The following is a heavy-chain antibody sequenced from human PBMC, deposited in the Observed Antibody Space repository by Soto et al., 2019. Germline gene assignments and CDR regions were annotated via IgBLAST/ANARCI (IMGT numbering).Heavy chain of an antibody. CDR1: GFSFRSYA. D-gene: IGHD3-22*01. Sequence: GGSLRLSCTASGFSFRSYAMHWVRQAPGKGLEWVAVIWSDGSNQYYAGFVEGRFTVSRDNSKNALYLQVNSLRAEDTAVYYCARDGVEYYDNSGDFNINFFDIWGRGTTGTVSS. CDR3: ARDGVEYYDNSGDFNINFFDI. V-gene: IGHV3-33*01. J-gene: IGHJ3*02. CDR2: IWSDGSNQ.